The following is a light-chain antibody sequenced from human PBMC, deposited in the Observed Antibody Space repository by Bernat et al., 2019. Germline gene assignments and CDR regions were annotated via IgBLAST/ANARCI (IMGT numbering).Light chain of an antibody. CDR2: EVS. CDR3: CSYAGDSTWV. J-gene: IGLJ3*02. V-gene: IGLV2-23*02. CDR1: SSDVGGYNY. Sequence: QSALTQPASVSGSPGQSITISCTGTSSDVGGYNYVSWYQQHPGKAPKLMIPEVSKRPSGVSNRFSGSKSGNTASLTISGLQAEDEADYYCCSYAGDSTWVFGGGTKLTVL.